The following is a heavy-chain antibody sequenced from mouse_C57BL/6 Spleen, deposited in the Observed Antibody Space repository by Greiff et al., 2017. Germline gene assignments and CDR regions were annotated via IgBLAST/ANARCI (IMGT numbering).Heavy chain of an antibody. Sequence: QVQLQQSGAELAKPGASVKLSCTASGYTFTSYWMHWVQQRPGQGLEWIGYINPSSGYTKYNQKFKGKATLTADKSSSTAYMQLSRLTYDDSAVYYCVYTGAMDYWGQGTSVTVSS. CDR3: VYTGAMDY. D-gene: IGHD3-1*01. CDR2: INPSSGYT. CDR1: GYTFTSYW. J-gene: IGHJ4*01. V-gene: IGHV1-7*01.